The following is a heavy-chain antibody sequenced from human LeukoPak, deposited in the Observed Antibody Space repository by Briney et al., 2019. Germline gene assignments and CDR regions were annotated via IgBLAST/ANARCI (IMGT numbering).Heavy chain of an antibody. D-gene: IGHD6-25*01. Sequence: SETLSLTCTVSGGSISSYYWSWIRQPPGKGLEWIANIYHTGSTKYNPSLSGRVTISIGTAKNQFSLKLTSVTAADTAVYYCARRGRNSSGWQDYLWGQGTLVTVSS. CDR1: GGSISSYY. J-gene: IGHJ4*02. V-gene: IGHV4-59*01. CDR3: ARRGRNSSGWQDYL. CDR2: IYHTGST.